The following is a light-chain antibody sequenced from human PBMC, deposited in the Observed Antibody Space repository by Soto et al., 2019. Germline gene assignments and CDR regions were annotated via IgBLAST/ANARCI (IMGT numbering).Light chain of an antibody. CDR3: TSYTSSITLYV. J-gene: IGLJ1*01. CDR2: DVS. V-gene: IGLV2-14*01. Sequence: QSVLTQPASVSGSPGQSITISCTGTSSDVGRFNYVSWYQQHPGKAPKLIIYDVSNRPSGISNHFSGSKSGNTASLTISGLQAEDEADYYCTSYTSSITLYVLGTGTKVTVL. CDR1: SSDVGRFNY.